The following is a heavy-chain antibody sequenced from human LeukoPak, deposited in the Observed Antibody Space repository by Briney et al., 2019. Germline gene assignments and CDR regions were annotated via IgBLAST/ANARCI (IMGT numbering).Heavy chain of an antibody. Sequence: GGSLRLSCAASGFTFSSYSMNWVRQAPGKGREWVSSISNGSSYIYYADSVKGRFTISRDNAKNSLYLQMNSLRAEDTAVYYCARDDFWSGYCAFDLWGQGTMVTVSS. J-gene: IGHJ3*01. CDR3: ARDDFWSGYCAFDL. CDR1: GFTFSSYS. D-gene: IGHD3-3*01. CDR2: ISNGSSYI. V-gene: IGHV3-21*01.